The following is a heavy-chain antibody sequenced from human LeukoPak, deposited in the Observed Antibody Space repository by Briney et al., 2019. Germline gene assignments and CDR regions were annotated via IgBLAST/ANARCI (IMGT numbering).Heavy chain of an antibody. Sequence: ASVKVSCKVSGYTLTELSMHRVRQAPGKGLEWMGGFDPEDGETIYAQKFQGRVTMTEDTSTDTAYMELSSLRSEDTALYYCVVYYGSGSYYTYSFDYWGQGALVTVSS. CDR1: GYTLTELS. J-gene: IGHJ4*02. CDR3: VVYYGSGSYYTYSFDY. D-gene: IGHD3-10*01. CDR2: FDPEDGET. V-gene: IGHV1-24*01.